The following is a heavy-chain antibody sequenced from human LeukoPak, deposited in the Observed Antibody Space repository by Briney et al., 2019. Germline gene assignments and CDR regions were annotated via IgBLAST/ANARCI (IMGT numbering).Heavy chain of an antibody. CDR3: ARHSHYYDSSGYYYGVYTIDY. V-gene: IGHV4-34*01. J-gene: IGHJ4*02. CDR2: IYYSGST. CDR1: GGSFSGYY. D-gene: IGHD3-22*01. Sequence: PSETLSLTCAVYGGSFSGYYWSWIRQPPGKGLEWIGSIYYSGSTYYNPSLKSRVTISVDTSKNQFSLKLSSVTAADTAVYYCARHSHYYDSSGYYYGVYTIDYWGQGTLVTVSS.